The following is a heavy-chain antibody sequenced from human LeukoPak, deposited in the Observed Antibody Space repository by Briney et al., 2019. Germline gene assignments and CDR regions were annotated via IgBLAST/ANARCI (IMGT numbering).Heavy chain of an antibody. CDR3: ARPGLLDYYGSGSKDV. V-gene: IGHV4-31*03. CDR1: GGSISSGGYY. D-gene: IGHD3-10*01. CDR2: IYYSGST. J-gene: IGHJ4*02. Sequence: PSQTLSLTCTVSGGSISSGGYYWSWIRQHPGKGLEWIGYIYYSGSTYYNPSLKSRVTISVDTSKNQFSLKLSSVTAADTAVYYCARPGLLDYYGSGSKDVWGQGTLVTVSS.